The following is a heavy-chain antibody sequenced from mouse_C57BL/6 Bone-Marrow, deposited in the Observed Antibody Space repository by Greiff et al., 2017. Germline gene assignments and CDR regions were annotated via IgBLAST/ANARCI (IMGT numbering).Heavy chain of an antibody. V-gene: IGHV14-4*01. CDR2: IDPENGDT. Sequence: EVMLVESGAELVRPGASVKLSCTASGFNINDDYMHWVKQRPEQGLEWIGWIDPENGDTEYASKFQGKATITADTSSNTAYLQLSSLTSEDTAVYYCTTRKNWGQGTTLTVSA. CDR1: GFNINDDY. J-gene: IGHJ2*01. CDR3: TTRKN.